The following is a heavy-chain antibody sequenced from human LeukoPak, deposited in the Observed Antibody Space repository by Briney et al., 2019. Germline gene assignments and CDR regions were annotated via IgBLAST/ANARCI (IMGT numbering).Heavy chain of an antibody. CDR3: ASYSSSWYGYFDY. D-gene: IGHD6-13*01. CDR2: ISAYNGNT. J-gene: IGHJ4*02. Sequence: GASVKVSCKAPGYTFATYGISWVRQAPGQGLEWMGWISAYNGNTNYAQKLQGRVTMTTDTSTSTAYMELRSLRSDDTAVYYCASYSSSWYGYFDYWGQGTLVTVSS. V-gene: IGHV1-18*01. CDR1: GYTFATYG.